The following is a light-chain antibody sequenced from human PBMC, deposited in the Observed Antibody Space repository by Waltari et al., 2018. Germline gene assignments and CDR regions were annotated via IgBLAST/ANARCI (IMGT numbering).Light chain of an antibody. Sequence: DIQMPQSPSTLSASVGDRVTITCRASQSISSWLAWYQQKPGKAPKLLIYKASTLESGVPSRFSGSGSGTEFTLTISSLQPDDFATYYCQQYNSYVLTFGGGTKVEIK. CDR1: QSISSW. CDR3: QQYNSYVLT. V-gene: IGKV1-5*03. J-gene: IGKJ4*01. CDR2: KAS.